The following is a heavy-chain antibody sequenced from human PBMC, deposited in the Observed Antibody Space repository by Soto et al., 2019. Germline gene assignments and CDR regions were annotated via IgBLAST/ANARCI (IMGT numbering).Heavy chain of an antibody. D-gene: IGHD3-10*01. Sequence: ASVKVSCKASGYTFTSYAMHWVRQAPGQRLEWMGWINAGNGNTKYSQKFQGRVTITVDKSSTTAYMELSSLRSDDTAVYYCARGSTIVRGAPSWFDPWGQGTLVTVSS. CDR3: ARGSTIVRGAPSWFDP. V-gene: IGHV1-3*01. J-gene: IGHJ5*02. CDR1: GYTFTSYA. CDR2: INAGNGNT.